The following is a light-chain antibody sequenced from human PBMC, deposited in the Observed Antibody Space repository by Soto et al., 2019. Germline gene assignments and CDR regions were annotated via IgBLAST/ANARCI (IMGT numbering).Light chain of an antibody. CDR1: HNDIGTYDY. V-gene: IGLV2-14*03. CDR3: SSFTSNRIYV. J-gene: IGLJ1*01. CDR2: GVT. Sequence: QSVLTQPTSVSGSPGQSITISGTGNHNDIGTYDYVSSYQQHPGRAPRLLIHGVTTRPSGISGRFSASKSGLTASLTISGLQPEDEADYYCSSFTSNRIYVFGPGTKVTVL.